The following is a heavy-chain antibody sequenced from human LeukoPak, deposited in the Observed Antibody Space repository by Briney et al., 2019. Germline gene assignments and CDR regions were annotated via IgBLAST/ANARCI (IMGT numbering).Heavy chain of an antibody. D-gene: IGHD6-13*01. J-gene: IGHJ4*02. V-gene: IGHV3-53*01. Sequence: GGSLRLSCVASGFTVSGVYMSWVRQAPGQGLDWVSVIYSDDSTYYADSVKGRFTISRDNSKNTLYLQMNSLRAEDTAVYYCARGVGSSWYYFDYWGQGTLVTVSS. CDR2: IYSDDST. CDR1: GFTVSGVY. CDR3: ARGVGSSWYYFDY.